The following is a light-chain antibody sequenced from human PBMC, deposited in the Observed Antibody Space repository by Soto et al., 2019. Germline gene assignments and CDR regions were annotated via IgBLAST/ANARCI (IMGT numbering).Light chain of an antibody. V-gene: IGKV1-5*01. J-gene: IGKJ1*01. Sequence: DIQMTQSPSTLSASVGDRVTITCRASQSISRWLAWYEQKPGTAPKLLIYDASSLESGGPSRFSGRCSGTQFPLTIRTLHPDDFATYYCQRYNTFSRTLGPGTKVDTK. CDR2: DAS. CDR3: QRYNTFSRT. CDR1: QSISRW.